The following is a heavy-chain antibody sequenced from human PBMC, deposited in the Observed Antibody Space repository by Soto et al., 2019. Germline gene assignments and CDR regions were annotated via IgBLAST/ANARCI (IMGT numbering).Heavy chain of an antibody. D-gene: IGHD3-22*01. Sequence: GGSLRLSCAASGFTFSDYYMSWIRQAPGKGLEWGSYIDSSGTIIYYVDSVKGRFTISRDNAKNSLYLQMNSLRAEDTAVYYCARDLGYYASSGYFDYWGQGTLVTVSS. V-gene: IGHV3-11*01. CDR3: ARDLGYYASSGYFDY. CDR1: GFTFSDYY. J-gene: IGHJ4*02. CDR2: IDSSGTII.